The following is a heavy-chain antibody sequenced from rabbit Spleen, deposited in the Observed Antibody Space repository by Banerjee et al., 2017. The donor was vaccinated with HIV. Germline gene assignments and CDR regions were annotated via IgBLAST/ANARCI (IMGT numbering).Heavy chain of an antibody. CDR2: IAGSSSAFT. J-gene: IGHJ6*01. V-gene: IGHV1S40*01. Sequence: QSLEESGGDLVKPGASLTLTCTASGFSFSSSYYMCWVRQAPGKGLEWLSCIAGSSSAFTYSATWAKGRFTISKTSSTTVTLQMTSLTVADTATYFCARDTGTSFSSYGMDLWGPGTLVTVS. CDR1: GFSFSSSYY. CDR3: ARDTGTSFSSYGMDL. D-gene: IGHD7-1*01.